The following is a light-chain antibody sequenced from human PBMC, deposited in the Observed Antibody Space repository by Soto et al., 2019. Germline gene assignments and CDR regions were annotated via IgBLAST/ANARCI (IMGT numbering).Light chain of an antibody. CDR2: AAS. J-gene: IGKJ2*01. CDR1: QSVSSGF. CDR3: QQYGSSPPMYT. V-gene: IGKV3-20*01. Sequence: EIVLTQSPGTLSLSPGERATLSCRASQSVSSGFLAWYQQKPGQAPRLLIYAASSRATGIPDRFSGSGSGTDFTLTLSRLEPEDFAVYYCQQYGSSPPMYTFGQGTKLEIK.